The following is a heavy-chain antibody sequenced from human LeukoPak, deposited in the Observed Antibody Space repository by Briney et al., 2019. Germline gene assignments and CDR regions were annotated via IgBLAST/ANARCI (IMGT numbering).Heavy chain of an antibody. CDR2: IGGGGGDR. D-gene: IGHD2-15*01. CDR3: AKHLRCSGDSCYRPSYYYYGMDV. Sequence: GGSLRLSCAASGFTFSSYAMSWVRQAPGKGLEWASTIGGGGGDRYYADSVKGRFTISRDNSKNTLYLQMNSLRAEDTAVYYCAKHLRCSGDSCYRPSYYYYGMDVWGQGTTVTVSS. CDR1: GFTFSSYA. J-gene: IGHJ6*02. V-gene: IGHV3-23*01.